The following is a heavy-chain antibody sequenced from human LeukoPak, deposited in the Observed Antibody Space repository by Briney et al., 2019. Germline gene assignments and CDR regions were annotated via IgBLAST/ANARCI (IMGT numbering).Heavy chain of an antibody. CDR3: ARLASRGYCSGGSCYSFDY. Sequence: PSETLSLTCTVSGGSISSYSWSWIRQPPGKGLEWIGYIYYSGSTNYNPSLKSRVTISVDTSKNQFSLKLSSVTAADTAVYYCARLASRGYCSGGSCYSFDYWGQGTLVTVSS. D-gene: IGHD2-15*01. V-gene: IGHV4-59*08. J-gene: IGHJ4*02. CDR2: IYYSGST. CDR1: GGSISSYS.